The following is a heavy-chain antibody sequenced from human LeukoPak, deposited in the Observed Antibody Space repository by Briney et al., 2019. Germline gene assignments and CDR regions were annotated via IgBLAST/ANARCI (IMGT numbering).Heavy chain of an antibody. CDR3: ARGPDGAYYFDS. Sequence: GESLQISCKGSRDSFTNYWIGWVRQMPGKGLERMGLIYPYDSDTRYSPSFQGQVTISVDKSISTAYLQWTSLKASDTALYFCARGPDGAYYFDSWGQGTLVSVSS. D-gene: IGHD1-14*01. J-gene: IGHJ4*02. CDR1: RDSFTNYW. CDR2: IYPYDSDT. V-gene: IGHV5-51*01.